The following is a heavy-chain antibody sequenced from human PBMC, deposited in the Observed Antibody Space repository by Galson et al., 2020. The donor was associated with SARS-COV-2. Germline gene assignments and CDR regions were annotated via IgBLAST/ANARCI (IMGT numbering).Heavy chain of an antibody. J-gene: IGHJ4*02. CDR2: IKQDGSVK. Sequence: GSLRLSCATSGFPFTRNWMAWVRQAPGMGLEWVANIKQDGSVKSYADSVKGRFTISRDNTANSLYLQMDNLRVEDTAVYYCAKEGKGGFDRWGQGTPVTVSS. D-gene: IGHD3-16*01. CDR3: AKEGKGGFDR. V-gene: IGHV3-7*01. CDR1: GFPFTRNW.